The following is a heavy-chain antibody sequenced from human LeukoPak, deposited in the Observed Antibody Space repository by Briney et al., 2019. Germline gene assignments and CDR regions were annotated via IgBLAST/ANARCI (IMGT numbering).Heavy chain of an antibody. D-gene: IGHD2/OR15-2a*01. Sequence: GGSLRLSCAASGFTFSDYYMSWIRQAPGKGLEWVSYISSSGSTIYYADSVKGRFTISRDNAKNSLYLQMNSLRAEDTAVYYCAKGMDYVLTFPYDYWGQGTLVTVSS. J-gene: IGHJ4*02. CDR1: GFTFSDYY. CDR3: AKGMDYVLTFPYDY. CDR2: ISSSGSTI. V-gene: IGHV3-11*04.